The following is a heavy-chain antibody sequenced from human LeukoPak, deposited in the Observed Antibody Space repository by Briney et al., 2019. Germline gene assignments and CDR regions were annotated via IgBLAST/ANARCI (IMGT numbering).Heavy chain of an antibody. V-gene: IGHV4-34*01. CDR2: INHSGST. Sequence: SETLSLTCAVYGGSFSGYYWSWIRQPPGKGLEWIGEINHSGSTNYNPSLKSRVTMSVDTSKNQFSLKLSSVTAADTAVYYCARDLPYYYGMDVWGQGTTVTVSS. CDR3: ARDLPYYYGMDV. J-gene: IGHJ6*02. CDR1: GGSFSGYY.